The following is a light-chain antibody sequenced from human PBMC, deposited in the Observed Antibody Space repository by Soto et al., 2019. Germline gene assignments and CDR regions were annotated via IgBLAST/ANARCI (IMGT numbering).Light chain of an antibody. CDR2: AAS. Sequence: MNQSPSTLSASVGDRVTISCRVSQGISSWLAWYQQKPGKAPKLLIYAASTLQSVVPSRFSGSGSGTDFTLTIRCLQSEDFATLYCQQYYSYPPWTFGQGTKVDIK. CDR3: QQYYSYPPWT. V-gene: IGKV1-8*01. J-gene: IGKJ1*01. CDR1: QGISSW.